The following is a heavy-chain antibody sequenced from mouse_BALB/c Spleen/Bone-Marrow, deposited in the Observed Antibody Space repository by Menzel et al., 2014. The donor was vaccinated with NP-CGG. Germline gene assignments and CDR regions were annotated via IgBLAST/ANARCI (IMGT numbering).Heavy chain of an antibody. V-gene: IGHV10-1*01. J-gene: IGHJ4*01. CDR3: VRQDYDYPMDY. CDR1: GFIFNIYA. CDR2: ISSKSTNYTT. Sequence: EVKLVESGGGLVQPKGSLKLSCAASGFIFNIYAMNWVRQAPRKGLEWVARISSKSTNYTTCYADSVKDRFTISSDDSQSMLYLQMNSLKTEDTAIYYCVRQDYDYPMDYWGQGTSVTVSS. D-gene: IGHD2-4*01.